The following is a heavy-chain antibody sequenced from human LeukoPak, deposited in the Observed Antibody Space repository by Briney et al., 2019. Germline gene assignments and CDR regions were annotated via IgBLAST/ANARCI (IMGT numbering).Heavy chain of an antibody. Sequence: GGSLRLSCAASGFTFSSYSMNWVRQAPGKGLEWVSSISSSSRYIYYADSVKGRFTISRDNAKNSLYLQMNSLRAEDTAVYYCAREGYSGYEYDPDAFDIWGQGTMVTVSS. D-gene: IGHD5-12*01. CDR1: GFTFSSYS. CDR2: ISSSSRYI. CDR3: AREGYSGYEYDPDAFDI. V-gene: IGHV3-21*01. J-gene: IGHJ3*02.